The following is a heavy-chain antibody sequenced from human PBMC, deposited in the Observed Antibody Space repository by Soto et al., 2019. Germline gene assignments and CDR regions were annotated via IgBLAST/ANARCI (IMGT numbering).Heavy chain of an antibody. V-gene: IGHV4-31*03. CDR2: IYYSVST. Sequence: QVRLEESGPGLVKPSETLSLICSVSGGSVNNTDYFWRWIRHHPENGLEWIGYIYYSVSTRYNPSFKTRATLSIDTSKNQFSLRLNSVTVAETAVYFCARDADYGGSRGGMDVWGRGSTVTVSS. CDR3: ARDADYGGSRGGMDV. J-gene: IGHJ6*02. CDR1: GGSVNNTDYF. D-gene: IGHD4-17*01.